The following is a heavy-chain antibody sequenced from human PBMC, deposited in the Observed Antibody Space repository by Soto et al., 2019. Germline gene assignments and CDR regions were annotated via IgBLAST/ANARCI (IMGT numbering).Heavy chain of an antibody. Sequence: PGGSLRLSCAASGFTVSSNYMSWVRQAPGKGLEWVSVIYSGGSTYYADSVKGRFTISRDNSKNTLYLQMNSLRAEDTAVYYCARGFLDKTGYYLARYYYGMDVWGQGTTVTVSS. CDR3: ARGFLDKTGYYLARYYYGMDV. J-gene: IGHJ6*02. V-gene: IGHV3-66*01. CDR1: GFTVSSNY. D-gene: IGHD3-9*01. CDR2: IYSGGST.